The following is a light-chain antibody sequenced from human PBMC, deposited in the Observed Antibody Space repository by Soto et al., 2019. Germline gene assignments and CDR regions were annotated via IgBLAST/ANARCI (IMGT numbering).Light chain of an antibody. V-gene: IGLV1-40*01. CDR2: GNS. CDR3: QSYGSSLSVV. J-gene: IGLJ2*01. Sequence: QSVLTQPPSVSGAPGQRVTISCTGSSSNIGAGYDVHWYQQLPGTAPKLLIYGNSNRPSGVPDRFSGSKSGTSASLAITGVEAEDEADYYCQSYGSSLSVVFGGGTKVTVL. CDR1: SSNIGAGYD.